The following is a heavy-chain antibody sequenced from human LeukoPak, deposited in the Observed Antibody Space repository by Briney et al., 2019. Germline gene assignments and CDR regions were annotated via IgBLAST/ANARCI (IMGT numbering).Heavy chain of an antibody. CDR1: GFTLSDYY. CDR3: ARVRPPGSLFDY. J-gene: IGHJ4*02. Sequence: GGSLRLSCAASGFTLSDYYMSWIRQAPGKGLEWVSYISSSGSTIYYADSVKGRFTISRDNAKNSLYLQMNSLRAEDTAVYYCARVRPPGSLFDYWGQGTLVTVSS. CDR2: ISSSGSTI. V-gene: IGHV3-11*01.